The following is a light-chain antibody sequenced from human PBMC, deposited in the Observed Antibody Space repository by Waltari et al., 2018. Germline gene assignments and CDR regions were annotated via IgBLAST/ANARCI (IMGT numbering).Light chain of an antibody. J-gene: IGLJ2*01. Sequence: QAVVTQEPSLTVSPGGTVTLTCGSSTGAVTSGHYPYWFQQKPGQAPRTLIYDTSNKQSWTPARFSGSLLGGKAALTLSGAQPEDEAEYYCLLSYSGSRVLFGGGTKLTVL. V-gene: IGLV7-46*01. CDR1: TGAVTSGHY. CDR3: LLSYSGSRVL. CDR2: DTS.